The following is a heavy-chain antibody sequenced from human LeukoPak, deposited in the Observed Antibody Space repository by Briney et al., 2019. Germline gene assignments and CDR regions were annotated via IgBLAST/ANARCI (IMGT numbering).Heavy chain of an antibody. Sequence: PGGSLRLSCAASGFTVSSNYMSWVRQAPGKGLEWVSVIYSGGSTYYADSVKGRFTISRDNSKNTLYLQMNSLRAEDTAVYYCARSEYYYGSGSYRGWGQGTLVTVSS. V-gene: IGHV3-66*01. J-gene: IGHJ4*02. D-gene: IGHD3-10*01. CDR2: IYSGGST. CDR3: ARSEYYYGSGSYRG. CDR1: GFTVSSNY.